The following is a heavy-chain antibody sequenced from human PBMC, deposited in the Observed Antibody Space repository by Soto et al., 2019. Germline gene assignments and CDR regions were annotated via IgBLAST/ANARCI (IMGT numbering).Heavy chain of an antibody. J-gene: IGHJ6*02. D-gene: IGHD5-12*01. CDR1: GFTFSSYG. Sequence: PGGSLRLSCAASGFTFSSYGMHWVRQAPGKGLEWVAIVSYDGNNIYYADSVKGRFTISRDNSKNTLYLQMNSLRAEDTSVYYCAKDPITSSGYDLRYYYYGMDVWGQGTTVTVSS. CDR2: VSYDGNNI. CDR3: AKDPITSSGYDLRYYYYGMDV. V-gene: IGHV3-30*18.